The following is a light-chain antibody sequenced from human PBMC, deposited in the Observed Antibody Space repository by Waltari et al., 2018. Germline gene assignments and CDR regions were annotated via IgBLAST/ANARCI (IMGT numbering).Light chain of an antibody. CDR3: QAWDITTAI. CDR1: NLVNNH. Sequence: SYDLTQPPSVSVSPGQTATIACSGYNLVNNHVCWYQQKSSQSPLLVYQDTKRPSGIPERFSASSSGDTATLTIRGALPMDEATYYCQAWDITTAIFGGGTKLTVL. J-gene: IGLJ2*01. CDR2: QDT. V-gene: IGLV3-1*01.